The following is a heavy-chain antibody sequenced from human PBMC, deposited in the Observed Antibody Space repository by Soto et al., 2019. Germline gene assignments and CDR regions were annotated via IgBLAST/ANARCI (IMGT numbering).Heavy chain of an antibody. D-gene: IGHD1-26*01. V-gene: IGHV4-31*03. CDR2: IYYSGST. CDR1: GGSINSGGYY. CDR3: ARAELVGATDY. J-gene: IGHJ4*02. Sequence: PSETLSLTCTVSGGSINSGGYYWSWIRQHPGKGLEWIGYIYYSGSTYYNPSLKSRVTISVDTSKNQFSLKLSSVTAADTAVYYCARAELVGATDYWGQGTLVTAPQ.